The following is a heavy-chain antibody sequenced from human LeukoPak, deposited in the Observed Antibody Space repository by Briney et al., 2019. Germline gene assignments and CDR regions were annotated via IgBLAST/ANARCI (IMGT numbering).Heavy chain of an antibody. CDR1: GYTLTELS. CDR3: ATNRAAGTFYYYYGMDV. CDR2: FDPEDGET. D-gene: IGHD6-13*01. V-gene: IGHV1-24*01. Sequence: EASVKVSSKVSGYTLTELSMHWVRQAPGKGLEWMGGFDPEDGETIYAQKFQGRVTMTEDTSTDTAYMELSSLRSEDTAVYYCATNRAAGTFYYYYGMDVWGQGTTVTVSS. J-gene: IGHJ6*02.